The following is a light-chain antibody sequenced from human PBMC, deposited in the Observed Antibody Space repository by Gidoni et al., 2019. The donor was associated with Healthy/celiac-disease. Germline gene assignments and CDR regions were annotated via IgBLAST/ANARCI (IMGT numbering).Light chain of an antibody. CDR3: QQFGT. V-gene: IGKV3-20*01. CDR1: QRVSSSY. J-gene: IGKJ3*01. Sequence: ELVLTQSPGTLSLSPGERATLSCRASQRVSSSYLAWYQQKPGQAPRLLIYGASSRATGIPDRFSGSGSGTDFTLTISRLEPEDFAVYYCQQFGTFGPGTKVDIK. CDR2: GAS.